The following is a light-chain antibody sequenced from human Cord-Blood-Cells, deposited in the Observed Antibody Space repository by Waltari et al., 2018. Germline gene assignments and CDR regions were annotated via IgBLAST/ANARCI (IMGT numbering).Light chain of an antibody. J-gene: IGLJ3*02. CDR2: EGS. V-gene: IGLV2-23*01. CDR3: CSYAGSSNWV. Sequence: QSALTQPASVSGSPGQSITIPCTGTSSDAGSYNLVSWYQQHPGKAPKLMIYEGSKRPSGVSNRFAGSKSGNTASLTISGLQAEDEADYYCCSYAGSSNWVFGGGTKLTVL. CDR1: SSDAGSYNL.